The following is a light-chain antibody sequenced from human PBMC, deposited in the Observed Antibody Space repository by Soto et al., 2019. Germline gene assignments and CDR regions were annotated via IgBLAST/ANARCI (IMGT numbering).Light chain of an antibody. J-gene: IGKJ2*01. CDR3: QQYRDSPYT. CDR1: QSVSSSY. V-gene: IGKV3-20*01. CDR2: GAS. Sequence: DIVLTQSPSTLSLSPGERATLSCRASQSVSSSYLAWYQQRPGQAPRLLIYGASIRATGIPDRFSGSGSGTDFTLTISALEPEDLAVYYCQQYRDSPYTFGQGTKVEIK.